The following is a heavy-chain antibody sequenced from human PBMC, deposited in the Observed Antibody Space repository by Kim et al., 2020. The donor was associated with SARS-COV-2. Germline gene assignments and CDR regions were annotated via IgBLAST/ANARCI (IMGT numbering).Heavy chain of an antibody. CDR2: T. CDR3: SRSSVGAYFDY. D-gene: IGHD1-26*01. V-gene: IGHV3-53*01. J-gene: IGHJ4*02. Sequence: TYFADSAKGRFTISGDIPTVTLYLQMNSLRAADTAVYYCSRSSVGAYFDYWGQGSLVSVSS.